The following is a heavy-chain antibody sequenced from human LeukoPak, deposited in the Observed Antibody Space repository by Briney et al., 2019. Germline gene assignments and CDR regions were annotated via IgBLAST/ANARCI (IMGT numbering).Heavy chain of an antibody. V-gene: IGHV1-69*01. CDR1: GGTFSSYA. Sequence: ASVKVSCKASGGTFSSYAISWVRQAPGQRLEWMGWINAGNGNTKYSQKFQGRVTITADESTSTAYMELSSLRSEDTAVYYCAREKGGALYYFDYWGQGTLVTVSS. CDR2: INAGNGNT. D-gene: IGHD3-16*01. J-gene: IGHJ4*02. CDR3: AREKGGALYYFDY.